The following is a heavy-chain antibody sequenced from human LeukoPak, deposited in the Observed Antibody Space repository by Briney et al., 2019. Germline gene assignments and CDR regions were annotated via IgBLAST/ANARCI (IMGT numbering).Heavy chain of an antibody. CDR1: GFTFSSYN. Sequence: YPGGSLRLSCAASGFTFSSYNINWVRQAPGKGLEWVAVISYDGSNKYYADSVKGRFTISRDNSKNTLYLQMNSLRAEDTAVYYCARVSGYYDYWGQGTLVTVSS. D-gene: IGHD3-22*01. CDR2: ISYDGSNK. V-gene: IGHV3-30-3*01. CDR3: ARVSGYYDY. J-gene: IGHJ4*02.